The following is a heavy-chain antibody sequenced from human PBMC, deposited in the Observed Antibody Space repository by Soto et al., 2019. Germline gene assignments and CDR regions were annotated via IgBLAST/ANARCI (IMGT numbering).Heavy chain of an antibody. Sequence: QVQLVQSGAEVKKPGASVKVSCKASGYTFSSYGITWVRQAPGQRLEWMGWFNTYNGNTNYAQKFQGRVTMTTDTSTSTAYMELRSLRSDDTAVSYCARERGGYSYGDYWGQGALVTVSS. CDR2: FNTYNGNT. V-gene: IGHV1-18*01. J-gene: IGHJ4*02. D-gene: IGHD5-18*01. CDR1: GYTFSSYG. CDR3: ARERGGYSYGDY.